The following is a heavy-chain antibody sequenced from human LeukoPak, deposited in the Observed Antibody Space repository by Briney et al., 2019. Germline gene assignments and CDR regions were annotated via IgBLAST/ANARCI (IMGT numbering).Heavy chain of an antibody. V-gene: IGHV3-23*01. Sequence: GGSLRLSCAASGFTFSSYAMSWVRQAPGKGLEWVSVISGSGVGTYYADSVKGRFTISRDNSKNTLYLQMKSLRAEDTAVYYCAKEIYGDSTGGRFQHWGQGTLVTVSS. J-gene: IGHJ1*01. D-gene: IGHD4-17*01. CDR1: GFTFSSYA. CDR3: AKEIYGDSTGGRFQH. CDR2: ISGSGVGT.